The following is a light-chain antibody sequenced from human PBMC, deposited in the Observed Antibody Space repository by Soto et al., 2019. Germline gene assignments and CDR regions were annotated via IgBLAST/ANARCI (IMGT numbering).Light chain of an antibody. V-gene: IGLV2-14*01. Sequence: QSALTQPASVSGSPGQSITISCTGTSRDVGGYNCVSWYQQHPGKAPKLMIYDVSNRPSGVSNRFSGSKSGNTASLTISGLQAEDEADYYCSSYTSSSTLGVFGGGTKLTVL. CDR1: SRDVGGYNC. J-gene: IGLJ2*01. CDR3: SSYTSSSTLGV. CDR2: DVS.